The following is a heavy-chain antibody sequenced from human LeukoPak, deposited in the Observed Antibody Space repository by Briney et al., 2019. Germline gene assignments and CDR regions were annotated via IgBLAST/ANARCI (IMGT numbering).Heavy chain of an antibody. V-gene: IGHV3-48*04. D-gene: IGHD3-10*01. CDR1: GFTFSSYG. J-gene: IGHJ3*02. CDR2: ISSSGSTI. CDR3: ARDLASSRGVINAFDI. Sequence: PGGSLRLSCAASGFTFSSYGMHWVRQAPGKGLEWVSYISSSGSTIYYADSVKGRFTISRDNAKNSLYLQMNSLRAEDTAVYYCARDLASSRGVINAFDIWGQGTMVTVSS.